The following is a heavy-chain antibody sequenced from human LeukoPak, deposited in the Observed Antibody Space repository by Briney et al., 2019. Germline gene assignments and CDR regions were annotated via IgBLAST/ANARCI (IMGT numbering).Heavy chain of an antibody. D-gene: IGHD3-9*01. V-gene: IGHV3-48*01. CDR1: GFTFSSYS. Sequence: GSLRLSCAASGFTFSSYSMNWVRQAPGKGLEWVSYISSSSTIYYADSVKGRLTISRDNAKNSLYLQMNSLRAEDTAVYYCARDLVPVEGLRYFDWLSGGFDYWGQGTLVTVSS. CDR3: ARDLVPVEGLRYFDWLSGGFDY. J-gene: IGHJ4*02. CDR2: ISSSSTI.